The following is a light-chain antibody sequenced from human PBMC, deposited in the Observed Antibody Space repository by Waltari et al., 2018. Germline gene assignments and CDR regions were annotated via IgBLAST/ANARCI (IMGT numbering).Light chain of an antibody. Sequence: QLVLTQSPSASASLGASVRLTCTLDSGHSSNIIAWHQQQPEKGPRYLMKVNSDGTNSKGAVLPDRFSGSGSGAERYLTSSSVQSEDEADYYCQAGGHGTWVFGGGTKLTVL. CDR1: SGHSSNI. CDR2: VNSDGTN. V-gene: IGLV4-69*01. CDR3: QAGGHGTWV. J-gene: IGLJ3*02.